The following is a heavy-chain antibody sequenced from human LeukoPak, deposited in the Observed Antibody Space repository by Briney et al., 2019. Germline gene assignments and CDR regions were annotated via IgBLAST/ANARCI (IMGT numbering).Heavy chain of an antibody. CDR3: TEIVVVTNDAFDI. V-gene: IGHV3-15*01. J-gene: IGHJ3*02. CDR2: IKSKTDGGTT. CDR1: GFTFSNAW. Sequence: GGSLRLSCAASGFTFSNAWMSWVRQAPGKGLEWVGRIKSKTDGGTTDYAAPVKGRFTISRDDSKNTLYLQMNSLKTGDTAVYYCTEIVVVTNDAFDIWGQGTMVTVSS. D-gene: IGHD3-22*01.